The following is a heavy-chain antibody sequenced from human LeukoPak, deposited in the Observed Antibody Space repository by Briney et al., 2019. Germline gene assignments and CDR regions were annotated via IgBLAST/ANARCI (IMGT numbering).Heavy chain of an antibody. CDR3: ARGSPGDILTGCYTY. V-gene: IGHV3-7*01. Sequence: PGGSLRLSCAASGFTFSSYWMSWVRQAPGRGLEWVANIKQDGSEKYYVDSVKGRFTISRDNAKNSLYLQMNSLRAEDTAVYYCARGSPGDILTGCYTYWGQGTLVTVSS. CDR1: GFTFSSYW. D-gene: IGHD3-9*01. J-gene: IGHJ4*02. CDR2: IKQDGSEK.